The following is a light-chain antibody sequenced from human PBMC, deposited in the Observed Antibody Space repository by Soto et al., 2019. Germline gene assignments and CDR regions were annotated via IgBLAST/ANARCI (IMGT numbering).Light chain of an antibody. J-gene: IGLJ1*01. CDR1: SSNIGGNY. CDR3: AAWDDSLSQGV. Sequence: QSVLTQPPSTSVTPGQRVTSSCSGSSSNIGGNYVYWYQQLPGTAPKLLIYRSNQRPSGVPDRFSGSKSGTSASLAISGLQSEDEADYDCAAWDDSLSQGVFGTGTKVTVL. CDR2: RSN. V-gene: IGLV1-47*01.